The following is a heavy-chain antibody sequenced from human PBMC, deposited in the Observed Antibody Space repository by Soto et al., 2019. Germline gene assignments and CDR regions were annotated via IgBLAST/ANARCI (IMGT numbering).Heavy chain of an antibody. V-gene: IGHV1-8*01. J-gene: IGHJ4*02. Sequence: QVQLVQSGAEVKKPGASVKVSCKASGYTFINYDINWVRQAPGQGLEWMGWMNPNNGKTGYAQQCQGRVTMTRNTSISTAYMELSSLRSEDTAVYYCARGLGGYCGNSGDYWGQGTLATVSS. CDR2: MNPNNGKT. D-gene: IGHD1-26*01. CDR1: GYTFINYD. CDR3: ARGLGGYCGNSGDY.